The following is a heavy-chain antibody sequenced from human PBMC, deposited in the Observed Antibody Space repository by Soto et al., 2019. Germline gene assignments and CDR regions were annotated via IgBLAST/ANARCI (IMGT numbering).Heavy chain of an antibody. CDR1: GFTFSSYA. CDR3: ARVPYRGYSYEQRYSYYYMDV. CDR2: ISSNGGST. D-gene: IGHD5-18*01. Sequence: EVQLVESGGGLVQPGGSLRLSCAASGFTFSSYAMHWVRQAPGKGLEYVSAISSNGGSTYYANSVKGRFTISRDNSKNTLYLQMGSLRAEDMAVYYCARVPYRGYSYEQRYSYYYMDVWGKGTTVTVSS. V-gene: IGHV3-64*01. J-gene: IGHJ6*03.